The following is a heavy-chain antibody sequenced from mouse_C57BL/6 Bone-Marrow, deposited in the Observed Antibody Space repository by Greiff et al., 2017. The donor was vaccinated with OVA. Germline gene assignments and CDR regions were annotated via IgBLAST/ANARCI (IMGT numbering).Heavy chain of an antibody. Sequence: EVQGVESGGGLVKPGGSLKLSCAASGFTFSSYAMSWVRQTPEKRLEWVATISDGGSYTYYPDNVKGRFTISRDNAKNNLYLQMSHLKSEDTAMYYCARHGKLLFDYSGQGTTLTVSS. CDR1: GFTFSSYA. CDR3: ARHGKLLFDY. CDR2: ISDGGSYT. J-gene: IGHJ2*01. V-gene: IGHV5-4*01.